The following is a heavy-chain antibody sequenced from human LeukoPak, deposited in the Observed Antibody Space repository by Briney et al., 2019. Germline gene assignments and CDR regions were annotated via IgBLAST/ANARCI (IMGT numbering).Heavy chain of an antibody. CDR1: GDSASSNSAA. CDR2: TYYRSKWYN. J-gene: IGHJ6*02. V-gene: IGHV6-1*01. Sequence: SQTLSLTCAISGDSASSNSAAWNWIRQSPSRGLEWLGRTYYRSKWYNDYAVSVKSRITINPDTSKNQFSLQLNSVTPEDTAVYYCARVGIAVDGPFYYYYGMDVWGQGTTVTVSS. D-gene: IGHD6-19*01. CDR3: ARVGIAVDGPFYYYYGMDV.